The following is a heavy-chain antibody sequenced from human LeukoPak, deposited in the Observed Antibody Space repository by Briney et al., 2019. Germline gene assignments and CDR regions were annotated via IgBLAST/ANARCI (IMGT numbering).Heavy chain of an antibody. J-gene: IGHJ4*02. CDR1: GGSITNYY. Sequence: SETLSLSCTVSGGSITNYYWSWIRQPPGKGLEWIGHINYSGSTSYNPSLKSRVTLSIDTSKNQFSLKLSSVTAADTAVYYCARLNVGNWGQGTLVTVSS. CDR2: INYSGST. CDR3: ARLNVGN. D-gene: IGHD1-1*01. V-gene: IGHV4-59*08.